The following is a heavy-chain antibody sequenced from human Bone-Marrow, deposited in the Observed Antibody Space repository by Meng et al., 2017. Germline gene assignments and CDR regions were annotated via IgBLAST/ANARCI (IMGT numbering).Heavy chain of an antibody. CDR1: GFTFNDYA. V-gene: IGHV3-9*01. J-gene: IGHJ5*02. Sequence: GGSLRLSCAASGFTFNDYAMHWVRQAPGKGLEWVSSITWNSGTIGYADSVKGRFTISRDNAKNSLYLQMNSLRAEDTAVYYCARDKLLWFGESQGPWGQGKRVNGAS. CDR3: ARDKLLWFGESQGP. CDR2: ITWNSGTI. D-gene: IGHD3-10*01.